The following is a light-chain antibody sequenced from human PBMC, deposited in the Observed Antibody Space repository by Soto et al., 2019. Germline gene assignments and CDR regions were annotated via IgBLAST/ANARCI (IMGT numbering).Light chain of an antibody. V-gene: IGLV8-61*01. CDR3: VLYMGRGIWV. Sequence: QTVVTQEPSFSVSPGGTVTLTCVLSSGSVSTNNYPSWCQQTPGQPPRTLIFRTNTRSSGVPDRFSGSILGSKAALTITGAQADDESDYYCVLYMGRGIWVFGGGTKLTVL. J-gene: IGLJ3*02. CDR2: RTN. CDR1: SGSVSTNNY.